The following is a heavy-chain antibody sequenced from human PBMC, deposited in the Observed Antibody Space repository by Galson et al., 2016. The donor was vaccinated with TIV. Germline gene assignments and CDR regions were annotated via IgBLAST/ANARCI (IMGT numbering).Heavy chain of an antibody. V-gene: IGHV3-48*01. CDR2: IRGTGSSK. CDR3: ARDLTGFGEKSLLYEYSSAMDV. D-gene: IGHD3-10*01. CDR1: GFTFSREG. Sequence: SLRLSCAASGFTFSREGMNWVRQAPGKGLEWVSYIRGTGSSKYYADSVKGRFTISRDNALNSLSLQMTSLRAEDTAVYYCARDLTGFGEKSLLYEYSSAMDVWGLGTTVTVSS. J-gene: IGHJ6*02.